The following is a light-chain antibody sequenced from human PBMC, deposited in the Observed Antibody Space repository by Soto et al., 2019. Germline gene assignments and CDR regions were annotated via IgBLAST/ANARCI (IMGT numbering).Light chain of an antibody. CDR3: QQYNSRPRT. Sequence: EIVMSQSHFTLSASHGSSLALACRASLSVSRNLAWYQQKPGQAPRLLIFDASTRATGIPARFSGSGSGTEFTLTITSLQSEGFAVYYCQQYNSRPRTFGEGTKVDIK. CDR2: DAS. CDR1: LSVSRN. J-gene: IGKJ1*01. V-gene: IGKV3-15*01.